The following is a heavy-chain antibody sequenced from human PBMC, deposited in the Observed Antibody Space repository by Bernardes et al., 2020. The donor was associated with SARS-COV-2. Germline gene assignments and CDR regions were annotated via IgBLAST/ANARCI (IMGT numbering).Heavy chain of an antibody. D-gene: IGHD4-17*01. CDR2: VSGDGTTT. J-gene: IGHJ4*02. CDR3: AKRGNDYGDWDN. V-gene: IGHV3-74*01. Sequence: GGSLRLSCAASGFTFSSYWMHWVRQVPGKGLMWVSRVSGDGTTTSYADSVKGRFTISRDNAKNTLYLQVSSLSAEDTAVYYCAKRGNDYGDWDNWGQGTLVTVSS. CDR1: GFTFSSYW.